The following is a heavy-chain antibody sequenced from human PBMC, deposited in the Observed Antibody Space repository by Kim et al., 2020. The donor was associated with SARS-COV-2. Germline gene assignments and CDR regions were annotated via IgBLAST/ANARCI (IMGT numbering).Heavy chain of an antibody. J-gene: IGHJ4*02. V-gene: IGHV1-46*01. CDR2: INPSGGST. CDR1: GYTFTSYY. D-gene: IGHD2-2*01. CDR3: ATSIQYCSSTSCREGFDY. Sequence: ASVKVSCKASGYTFTSYYMHWVRQAPGQGLEWMGIINPSGGSTSYAQKFQGRVTMTRDTSTSTVYMELSSLRSEDTAVYYCATSIQYCSSTSCREGFDYWGQGTLVTVSS.